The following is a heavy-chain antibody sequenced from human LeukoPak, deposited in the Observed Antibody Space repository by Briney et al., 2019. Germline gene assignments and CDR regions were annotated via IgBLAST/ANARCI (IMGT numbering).Heavy chain of an antibody. CDR3: AREPCGGACYSGYYMDV. Sequence: SETLSLTCVVSGGSISNSYWWSWVRQSPKKGLEWIGEVSQSGNVNYNESLKSRVVISLDKSKNHFSLSLSSVTAADTAIYYCAREPCGGACYSGYYMDVWGKGTSVTISS. CDR2: VSQSGNV. CDR1: GGSISNSYW. V-gene: IGHV4/OR15-8*02. D-gene: IGHD2-21*01. J-gene: IGHJ6*03.